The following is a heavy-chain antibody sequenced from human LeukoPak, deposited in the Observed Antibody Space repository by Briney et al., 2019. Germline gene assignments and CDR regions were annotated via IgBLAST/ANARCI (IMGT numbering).Heavy chain of an antibody. CDR3: AKRSTQTTPSNYIYFYMDV. D-gene: IGHD1-1*01. J-gene: IGHJ6*03. CDR2: MSGNGDTT. V-gene: IGHV3-23*01. CDR1: GFTFSSYA. Sequence: GGSLTLSCAASGFTFSSYAMTWVRQAPGKGLEWVAAMSGNGDTTYYAGSVRGRSTISRDNFKNTLYLEMDSLRAEDTAIYYCAKRSTQTTPSNYIYFYMDVWGKGTTVTAS.